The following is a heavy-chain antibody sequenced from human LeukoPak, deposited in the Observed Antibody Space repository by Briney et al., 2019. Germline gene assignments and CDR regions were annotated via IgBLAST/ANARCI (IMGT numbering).Heavy chain of an antibody. J-gene: IGHJ2*01. CDR3: ARVRGYYYALYFDL. CDR1: GGSFSGYY. CDR2: INHSGST. V-gene: IGHV4-34*01. Sequence: SETLSLTCAVYGGSFSGYYWSWIRQPPGKGLEWIGEINHSGSTNYNPSLKSRVTISVDTSKNQFSLKLSSVTAADTAVYYCARVRGYYYALYFDLWGRGTLVTVSS. D-gene: IGHD3-22*01.